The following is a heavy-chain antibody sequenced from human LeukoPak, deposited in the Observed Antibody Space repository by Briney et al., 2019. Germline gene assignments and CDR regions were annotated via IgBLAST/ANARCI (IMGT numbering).Heavy chain of an antibody. D-gene: IGHD2-21*01. CDR3: AIGLAGRISPFGLDV. CDR1: GVSISSGDNS. J-gene: IGHJ6*02. Sequence: SETLSLTCAVSGVSISSGDNSWSWIRQPPGKGLEWIGYIYHSGSTYYNPSLKSRVTISNDRSKNHFSLKLTSVTAADPAVYYCAIGLAGRISPFGLDVWGQGTTVTVSS. V-gene: IGHV4-30-2*01. CDR2: IYHSGST.